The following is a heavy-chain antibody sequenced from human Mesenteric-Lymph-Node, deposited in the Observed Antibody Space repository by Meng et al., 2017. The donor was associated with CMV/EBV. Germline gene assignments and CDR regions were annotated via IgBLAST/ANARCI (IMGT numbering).Heavy chain of an antibody. CDR1: GFTFSSYS. CDR2: ISSSSSTI. V-gene: IGHV3-48*04. J-gene: IGHJ4*02. Sequence: GESLKISCAASGFTFSSYSMNWVRQAPGKGLEWVSYISSSSSTIYYADSVKGRFTISRDNAKNSLYLQMGSLRVEDTAVYYCARDLAPGWGQGTLVTVSS. CDR3: ARDLAPG.